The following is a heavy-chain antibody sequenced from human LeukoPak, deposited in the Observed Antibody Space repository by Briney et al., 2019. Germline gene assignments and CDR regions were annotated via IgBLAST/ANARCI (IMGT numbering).Heavy chain of an antibody. CDR2: MNPNSGNT. J-gene: IGHJ4*02. D-gene: IGHD3-10*01. Sequence: GASVKVSCKASGYTFTSYDINWVRQATGQGLEWMGWMNPNSGNTGYAQKFQGRVTMTRDTSTSTAYMELSRLRSDDTAVYYCAREGTLGVYGSGSYGSHYWGQGTLVTVSS. V-gene: IGHV1-8*01. CDR3: AREGTLGVYGSGSYGSHY. CDR1: GYTFTSYD.